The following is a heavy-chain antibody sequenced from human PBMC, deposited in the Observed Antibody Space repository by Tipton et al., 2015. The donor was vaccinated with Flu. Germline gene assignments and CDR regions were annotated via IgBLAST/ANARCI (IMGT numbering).Heavy chain of an antibody. CDR2: IYYSGST. CDR1: GVSISSYY. D-gene: IGHD2-2*01. Sequence: TLSLTCTVSGVSISSYYWSWIRQPPGKGLEWIGYIYYSGSTNYNPSLKSRVTISVDTSKNQFSLKLSSVTAADTAVYYCARGDCSSTSCLDYWGQGTLVTVSS. CDR3: ARGDCSSTSCLDY. J-gene: IGHJ4*02. V-gene: IGHV4-59*01.